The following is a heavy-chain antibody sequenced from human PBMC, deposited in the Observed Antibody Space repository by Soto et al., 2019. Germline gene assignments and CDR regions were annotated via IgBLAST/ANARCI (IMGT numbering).Heavy chain of an antibody. CDR1: GFSISSYG. CDR2: ISYYGSNK. V-gene: IGHV3-30*18. Sequence: VGSLRLSCRVPGFSISSYGMHWVRQAPGKGLELVAVISYYGSNKYYADSVKCRFTISRDNSNDTLYLQIISLRGVDMAVYLCANDEVPTIATRPIHNQHFDYWAQGTLVTFS. D-gene: IGHD6-6*01. J-gene: IGHJ4*02. CDR3: ANDEVPTIATRPIHNQHFDY.